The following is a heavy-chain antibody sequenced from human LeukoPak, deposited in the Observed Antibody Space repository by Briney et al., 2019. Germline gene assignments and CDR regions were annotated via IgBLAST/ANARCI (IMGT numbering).Heavy chain of an antibody. CDR2: INSDGSEG. CDR1: GFTFSGFW. Sequence: GGSLRLSCAVSGFTFSGFWMSWSRQAPGKGLEWVASINSDGSEGYYADVVKGRFTISRDNAKNSLYLQINSLRAEDTAVYYCARGGDSSGYSFDYWGQGTLVTVSS. CDR3: ARGGDSSGYSFDY. J-gene: IGHJ4*02. D-gene: IGHD3-22*01. V-gene: IGHV3-7*03.